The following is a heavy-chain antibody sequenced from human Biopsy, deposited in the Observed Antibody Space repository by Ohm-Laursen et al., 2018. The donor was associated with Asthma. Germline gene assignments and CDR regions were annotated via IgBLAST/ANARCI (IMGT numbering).Heavy chain of an antibody. CDR1: GGSISSFY. V-gene: IGHV4-59*01. Sequence: SETLSLTWSVYGGSISSFYWSWTRQSPEKGLEWMGYVYWTGSTNYNPSLKSRITMSVDTSKNRMFLELTSVTAADTAIYYCVRAVRNEQWLAPFDYWGQGKPVTVSS. CDR2: VYWTGST. D-gene: IGHD6-19*01. CDR3: VRAVRNEQWLAPFDY. J-gene: IGHJ4*02.